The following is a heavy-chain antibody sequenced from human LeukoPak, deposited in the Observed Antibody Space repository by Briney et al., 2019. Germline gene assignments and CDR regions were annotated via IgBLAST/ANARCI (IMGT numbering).Heavy chain of an antibody. D-gene: IGHD6-13*01. CDR1: GGSISSYY. Sequence: PSETLSLTCTVSGGSISSYYWSWIRQPPGKGLEWIGYIYYSGSTYYNPSLKSRVTISVDTSKNQFSLKLSSVTAADTAVYYCARAEYSSSWYWFDPWGQGTLVTVSS. J-gene: IGHJ5*02. CDR3: ARAEYSSSWYWFDP. V-gene: IGHV4-59*12. CDR2: IYYSGST.